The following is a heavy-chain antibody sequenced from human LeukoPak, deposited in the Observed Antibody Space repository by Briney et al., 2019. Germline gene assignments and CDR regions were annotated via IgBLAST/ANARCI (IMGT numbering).Heavy chain of an antibody. CDR3: ARAGRRRITIFGVAPGQFDY. Sequence: GSLRLSCAASGFTFSSYGMSWVRQAPGKGLEWIGEINHSGSTNYNPSLKSRVTISVDTSKNQFSLKLSSVTAADTAVYYCARAGRRRITIFGVAPGQFDYWGQGTLVTVSS. J-gene: IGHJ4*02. CDR2: INHSGST. V-gene: IGHV4-34*01. D-gene: IGHD3-3*01. CDR1: GFTFSSYG.